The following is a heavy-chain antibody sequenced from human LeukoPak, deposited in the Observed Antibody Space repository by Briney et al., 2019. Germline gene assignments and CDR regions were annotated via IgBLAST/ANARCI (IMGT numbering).Heavy chain of an antibody. CDR2: TAGNGDST. CDR1: GFTFRSYA. J-gene: IGHJ4*02. D-gene: IGHD6-19*01. V-gene: IGHV3-23*01. Sequence: GGSLRLSCAASGFTFRSYAMSWVRQAPGKGLEWVSTTAGNGDSTSYADSVKDRFTISRDNAKNSLYLQMDSLRAEDTAVYFCATQFLGPRVYWGQGTLVTVSS. CDR3: ATQFLGPRVY.